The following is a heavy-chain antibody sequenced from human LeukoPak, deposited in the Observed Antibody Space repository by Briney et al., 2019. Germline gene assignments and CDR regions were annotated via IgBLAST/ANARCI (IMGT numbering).Heavy chain of an antibody. CDR3: ARGLLCFGELRNWFDP. J-gene: IGHJ5*02. CDR2: MSVYNGNT. Sequence: ASVNVSCKASGYTFTSYGITWVRQAPGPGLEWMGWMSVYNGNTNYAQKLQGRVTMTTDTSTSTAYMELRSLRSDDSAVYYCARGLLCFGELRNWFDPWGQGTLVTVSS. V-gene: IGHV1-18*01. D-gene: IGHD3-10*01. CDR1: GYTFTSYG.